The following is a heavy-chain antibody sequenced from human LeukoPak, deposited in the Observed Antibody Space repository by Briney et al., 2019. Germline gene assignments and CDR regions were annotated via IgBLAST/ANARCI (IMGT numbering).Heavy chain of an antibody. CDR2: ISHDGSNK. CDR3: AKGGAMADKYYQE. J-gene: IGHJ1*01. CDR1: GFTFISYA. V-gene: IGHV3-30-3*01. Sequence: GGSLRLSVAASGFTFISYAIHWFPQPPDKGRKWLPVISHDGSNKYYADSVKGRFSISRDNYKNTLYLQMNSLRAEDTAVYYCAKGGAMADKYYQEWGQGTLVTVSS. D-gene: IGHD6-19*01.